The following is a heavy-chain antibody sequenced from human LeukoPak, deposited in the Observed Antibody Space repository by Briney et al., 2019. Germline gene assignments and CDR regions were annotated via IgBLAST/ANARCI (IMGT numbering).Heavy chain of an antibody. CDR1: GFSFSSYS. CDR2: ISSSSTI. D-gene: IGHD4-23*01. CDR3: ARGGTSSSLAY. J-gene: IGHJ4*02. Sequence: GGSLRLSCAASGFSFSSYSINWVRQAPGKGLGWVSYISSSSTISYADSVKGRFTISRDNANNSLYLQMNSLRDEDTAVYYCARGGTSSSLAYWGQGTLVTVSS. V-gene: IGHV3-48*02.